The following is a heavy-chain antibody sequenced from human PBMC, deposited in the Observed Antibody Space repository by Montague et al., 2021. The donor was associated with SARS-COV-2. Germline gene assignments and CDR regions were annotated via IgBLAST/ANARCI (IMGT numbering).Heavy chain of an antibody. Sequence: SLRLSCAASGFTFSRYTISWVRQAPGKGLEWVSGISGGGDRKYYADSVKGRLTISRDNSKNTVYLQMNSLRAEDTAVYYCARARGIGNYYYGMDVWGQGTTLTVPS. J-gene: IGHJ6*02. CDR3: ARARGIGNYYYGMDV. D-gene: IGHD2-21*01. CDR1: GFTFSRYT. V-gene: IGHV3-23*01. CDR2: ISGGGDRK.